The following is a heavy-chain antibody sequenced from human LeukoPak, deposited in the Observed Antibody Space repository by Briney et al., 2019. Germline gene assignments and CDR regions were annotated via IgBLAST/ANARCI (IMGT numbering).Heavy chain of an antibody. J-gene: IGHJ4*02. CDR3: ARAPHYAGAYYDSSGQANFDY. D-gene: IGHD3-22*01. V-gene: IGHV4-39*07. Sequence: PSETLSLTCTVSGGSISSSSYYWGWIRQPPGKGLEWIGSIYYSGSTYYNPSLKSRVTISVDTSKNQFSLKLSSVTAADTAVYYCARAPHYAGAYYDSSGQANFDYWGQGTLVTVSS. CDR2: IYYSGST. CDR1: GGSISSSSYY.